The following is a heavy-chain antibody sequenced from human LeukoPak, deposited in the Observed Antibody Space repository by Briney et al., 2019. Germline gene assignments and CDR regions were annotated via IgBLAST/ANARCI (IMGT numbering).Heavy chain of an antibody. CDR2: INLSGGST. Sequence: ASVKVSCKASGYTSTSYYMHWVRQAPGQGLEWMGIINLSGGSTSYAQKFQGRVTMTRDTSTSTVYMELSSLRSEDTAVYYCASSIAVAAPAKDYWGQGTLVTVSS. CDR3: ASSIAVAAPAKDY. J-gene: IGHJ4*02. V-gene: IGHV1-46*01. D-gene: IGHD6-19*01. CDR1: GYTSTSYY.